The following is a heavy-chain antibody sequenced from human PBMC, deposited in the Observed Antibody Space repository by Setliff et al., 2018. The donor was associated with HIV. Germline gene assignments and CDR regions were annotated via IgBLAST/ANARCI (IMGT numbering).Heavy chain of an antibody. CDR1: GGSISSSSYY. CDR3: ARGNYGDYVGIYYYYGMDV. Sequence: ETLSLTCTVSGGSISSSSYYWGWIRQPPGKGLEWIGSISYSGNIYYNASLKSRVTISLDTSKRQLSLKLSSVTAADTAVYYCARGNYGDYVGIYYYYGMDVWGQGTTVTVSS. J-gene: IGHJ6*02. D-gene: IGHD4-17*01. V-gene: IGHV4-39*07. CDR2: ISYSGNI.